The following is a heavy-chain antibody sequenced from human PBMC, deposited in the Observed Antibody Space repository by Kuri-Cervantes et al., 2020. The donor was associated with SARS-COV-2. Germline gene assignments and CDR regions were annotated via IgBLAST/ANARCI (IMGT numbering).Heavy chain of an antibody. CDR1: GGSISGDTYN. Sequence: SETLSLTCTVSGGSISGDTYNWSWVRQPAGKGLEWSGRIYSSGNTNYNPSLKSRVTISEDTSKNQYSLKLTSVTAADTAVYFVARGRGYHDSSGYYFDSWGQGTLVTVSS. CDR2: IYSSGNT. J-gene: IGHJ4*02. D-gene: IGHD3-22*01. CDR3: ARGRGYHDSSGYYFDS. V-gene: IGHV4-61*02.